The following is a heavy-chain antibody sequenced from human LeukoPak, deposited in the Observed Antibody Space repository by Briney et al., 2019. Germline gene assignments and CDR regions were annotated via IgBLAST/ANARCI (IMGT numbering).Heavy chain of an antibody. D-gene: IGHD6-6*01. Sequence: GGSLRLSCAASGFTFSSYSMNWVRQAPGKGLEWVSSISSSSTDIYYADSVKGRFTISRDNAKNSLNLQMNSLRAEDTAVYYCAKDRIARPPIYYYYGMDVWGQGTTVTVSS. CDR3: AKDRIARPPIYYYYGMDV. CDR2: ISSSSTDI. CDR1: GFTFSSYS. J-gene: IGHJ6*02. V-gene: IGHV3-21*01.